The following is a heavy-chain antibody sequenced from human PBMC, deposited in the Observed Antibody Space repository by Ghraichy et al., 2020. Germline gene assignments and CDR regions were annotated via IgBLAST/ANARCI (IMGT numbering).Heavy chain of an antibody. CDR2: INHSGST. CDR1: GVSFSGFY. Sequence: SQTLSLTCAVYGVSFSGFYWNWIRQPPGKGLEWIGEINHSGSTNYNPSLKSRVTISVDTSKKQFSLKLSSVTAADTAVYYCARGGYSSGYSYFDNWGQGALVTVSS. J-gene: IGHJ4*02. V-gene: IGHV4-34*01. D-gene: IGHD3-22*01. CDR3: ARGGYSSGYSYFDN.